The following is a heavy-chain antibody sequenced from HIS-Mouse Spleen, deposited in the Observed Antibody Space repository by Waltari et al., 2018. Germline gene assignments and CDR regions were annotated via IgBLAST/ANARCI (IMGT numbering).Heavy chain of an antibody. CDR3: ARERRGPGWFDP. CDR1: GFTFSSNW. CDR2: IKQDGSEK. Sequence: EVQLVESGGVLVQPGGSLRLSCAASGFTFSSNWMIWLRQAPGKGLEWVANIKQDGSEKYYVDSVKGRFTISRDNAKNSLYLQMNSLRAEDTAVYYCARERRGPGWFDPWGQGTLVTVSS. J-gene: IGHJ5*02. D-gene: IGHD5-12*01. V-gene: IGHV3-7*01.